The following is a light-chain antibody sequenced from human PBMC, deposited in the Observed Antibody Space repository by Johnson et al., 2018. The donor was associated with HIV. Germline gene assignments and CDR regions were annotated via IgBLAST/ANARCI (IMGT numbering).Light chain of an antibody. J-gene: IGLJ1*01. CDR2: ENN. Sequence: QSVLTQPPSVSAAPGQKVTISCSGSSSNIGNNYVSWYQQLPGTAPKILIYENNKRPSGIPDRFSGSKSGTSATLCLTGLQTGDEADYYCGTWDSSLTAVFGTGTKVTVL. CDR3: GTWDSSLTAV. V-gene: IGLV1-51*02. CDR1: SSNIGNNY.